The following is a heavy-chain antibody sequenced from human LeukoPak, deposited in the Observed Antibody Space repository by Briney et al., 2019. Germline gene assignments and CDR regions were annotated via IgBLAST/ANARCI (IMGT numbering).Heavy chain of an antibody. V-gene: IGHV4-38-2*02. CDR1: GYSISSGYY. CDR3: ARDLESITGTTVSSGEFDY. CDR2: IYHSGST. J-gene: IGHJ4*02. D-gene: IGHD1-7*01. Sequence: SETLSLTCTVSGYSISSGYYWGWIRQPPGKGLEWIGSIYHSGSTYYNPSLKSRVTISVDTSKNQFSLKLSSVTAADTAVYYCARDLESITGTTVSSGEFDYWGQGTLVTVSS.